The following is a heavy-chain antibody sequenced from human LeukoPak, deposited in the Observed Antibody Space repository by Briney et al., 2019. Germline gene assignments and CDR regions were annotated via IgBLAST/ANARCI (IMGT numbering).Heavy chain of an antibody. V-gene: IGHV1-2*02. CDR2: ISPNTGGT. D-gene: IGHD4-17*01. CDR3: ARDTKTTVTTAGY. J-gene: IGHJ4*02. Sequence: ASVKVSCKASGYTFTDYYMHWVRQAPGQGLEWMGWISPNTGGTNYAQKFEGRVTMTRDTSIRTAYMELSRLTPDDTAVYYCARDTKTTVTTAGYWGQGTLVTVSS. CDR1: GYTFTDYY.